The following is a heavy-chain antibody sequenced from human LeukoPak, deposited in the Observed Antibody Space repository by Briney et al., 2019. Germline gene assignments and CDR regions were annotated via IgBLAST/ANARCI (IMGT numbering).Heavy chain of an antibody. J-gene: IGHJ4*02. V-gene: IGHV3-30*03. CDR3: ARGRLPSGSYIPY. CDR1: GFTFSSYG. CDR2: ISYDGSNK. D-gene: IGHD3-10*01. Sequence: GRSLRLSCAASGFTFSSYGMHWVRQAPGKGLEWVAVISYDGSNKYYADSVKGRFTISRDNSKNTLYLQMNSLRSEDTAVYYCARGRLPSGSYIPYWGQGTLVTVSS.